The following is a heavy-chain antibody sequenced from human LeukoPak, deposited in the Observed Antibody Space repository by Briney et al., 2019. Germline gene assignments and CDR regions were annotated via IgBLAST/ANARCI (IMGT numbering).Heavy chain of an antibody. J-gene: IGHJ3*02. CDR1: GFTFDDYA. V-gene: IGHV3-9*01. Sequence: PGGSLRLSCAASGFTFDDYAMHWVRQAPGKGLEWVSGISWNSGSIGYADSVKGRFTISRDNAKNSLYLQMNSLRAEDTALYYCAKDRNSGSFDAFDIWGQGTMVTVSS. CDR2: ISWNSGSI. CDR3: AKDRNSGSFDAFDI. D-gene: IGHD1-26*01.